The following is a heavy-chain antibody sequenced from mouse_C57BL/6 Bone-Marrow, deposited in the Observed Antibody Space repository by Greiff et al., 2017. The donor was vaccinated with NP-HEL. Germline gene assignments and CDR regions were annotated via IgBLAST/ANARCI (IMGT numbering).Heavy chain of an antibody. J-gene: IGHJ2*01. D-gene: IGHD2-1*01. CDR2: FHPYNDDT. V-gene: IGHV1-47*01. CDR1: GYTFTTYP. CDR3: ARGGNYWYYFDY. Sequence: VQLQQSGAELVKPGASVKMSCKASGYTFTTYPIEWVKQNHGKSLEWIGNFHPYNDDTEYTEKFKNKATLTVEKSSSTVYLELSRLTSDDSSVYDCARGGNYWYYFDYWGQGTTLTVSS.